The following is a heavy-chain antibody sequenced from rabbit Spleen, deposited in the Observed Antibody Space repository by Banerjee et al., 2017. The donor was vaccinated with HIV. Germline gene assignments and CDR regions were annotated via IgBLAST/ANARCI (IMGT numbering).Heavy chain of an antibody. CDR2: IDAGSSGFT. CDR3: ARDTSSSFSSYGMDL. CDR1: GVSFSGDSY. Sequence: QSLEESGGDLVKPGASLTLTCTASGVSFSGDSYMCWLRQAPGKGLEWIACIDAGSSGFTYFASWAKGRFPISKTSSTTVTLQMTSLTAADTATYFCARDTSSSFSSYGMDLWGQGTLVTVS. D-gene: IGHD1-1*01. V-gene: IGHV1S40*01. J-gene: IGHJ3*01.